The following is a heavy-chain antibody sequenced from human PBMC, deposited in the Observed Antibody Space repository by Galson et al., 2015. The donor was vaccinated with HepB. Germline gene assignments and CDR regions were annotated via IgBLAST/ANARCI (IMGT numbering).Heavy chain of an antibody. CDR1: GHTFTSYG. V-gene: IGHV1-18*04. CDR2: ISAYNGDT. Sequence: SVKVSCKASGHTFTSYGISWVRQAPGQGLEWMAWISAYNGDTDYAQNFQGRVTMTTDTSTSTAYMELRSLRSDDTAVYYCARRTMVRGVIRGDDAFDIWGQGTMVTVSS. J-gene: IGHJ3*02. CDR3: ARRTMVRGVIRGDDAFDI. D-gene: IGHD3-10*01.